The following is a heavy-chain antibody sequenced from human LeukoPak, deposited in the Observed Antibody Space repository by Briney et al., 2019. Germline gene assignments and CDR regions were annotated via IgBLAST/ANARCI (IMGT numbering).Heavy chain of an antibody. J-gene: IGHJ4*02. CDR2: IKQDGSET. CDR3: ARAAGGYGFYGDY. V-gene: IGHV3-7*01. D-gene: IGHD5-18*01. CDR1: GFTFSSYW. Sequence: GGSLRLSCAASGFTFSSYWMSWVRQAPGKGLAWVANIKQDGSETYYVDSVKGRFTFSRDNAKNSLYLQMNSLRAEDTAVYYCARAAGGYGFYGDYWGQGTLVTVSS.